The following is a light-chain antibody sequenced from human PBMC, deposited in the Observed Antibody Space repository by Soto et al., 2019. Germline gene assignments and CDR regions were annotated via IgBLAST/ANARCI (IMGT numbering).Light chain of an antibody. J-gene: IGKJ3*01. V-gene: IGKV3-20*01. CDR2: AAY. Sequence: EILLTQAPSTLSWSPGEGGTLSYRSSQSVTVNSLAWYQQKPCQAPSLLIYAAYTRAAAVPDRFTGSGSGTDFALTISRLEPEDFGVYYCQQYGDSPLTSGPGTKVDIK. CDR3: QQYGDSPLT. CDR1: QSVTVNS.